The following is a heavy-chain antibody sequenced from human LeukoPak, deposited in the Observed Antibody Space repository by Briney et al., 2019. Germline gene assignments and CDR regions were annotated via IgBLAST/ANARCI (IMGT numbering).Heavy chain of an antibody. V-gene: IGHV3-13*01. CDR1: GFTFSSYD. J-gene: IGHJ5*02. Sequence: GGSLRLSCAASGFTFSSYDMHWVRQATGKGLEWVSAIGTAGGTYYPGSVKGRFTISRENAKNSLYLQMNSLRAGDTAVYYCARGVAWLGEGFDPWGQGTLVTVSS. CDR3: ARGVAWLGEGFDP. CDR2: IGTAGGT. D-gene: IGHD4-17*01.